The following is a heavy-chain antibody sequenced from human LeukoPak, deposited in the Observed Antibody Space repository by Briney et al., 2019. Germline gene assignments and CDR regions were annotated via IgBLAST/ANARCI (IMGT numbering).Heavy chain of an antibody. Sequence: SETLSLTCTVSGGSISSGSYYWSWIRQPAGKGLEWIGRIYTSGSTNYNPSLKSRVTISVDTSKNQFSLKLSSVTAADTAVYYCAREWGIVVVTAIRGLGFFDPWGQGTLVTVSS. CDR1: GGSISSGSYY. J-gene: IGHJ5*02. V-gene: IGHV4-61*02. CDR3: AREWGIVVVTAIRGLGFFDP. D-gene: IGHD2-21*02. CDR2: IYTSGST.